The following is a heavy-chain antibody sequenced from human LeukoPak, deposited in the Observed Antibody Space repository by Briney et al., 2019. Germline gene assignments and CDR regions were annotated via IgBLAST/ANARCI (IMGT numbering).Heavy chain of an antibody. CDR1: GFTFTNYA. Sequence: GGSLRLSCVASGFTFTNYAMSWVRQAPGKGLKWVSVIGGSGSTIYYADSVKGRFTISRDNSKDTLYLQMNSLEAEDTAVYYCAPTTVTPAYFDPWGPGTLVTVSS. V-gene: IGHV3-23*01. J-gene: IGHJ5*02. D-gene: IGHD4-17*01. CDR2: IGGSGSTI. CDR3: APTTVTPAYFDP.